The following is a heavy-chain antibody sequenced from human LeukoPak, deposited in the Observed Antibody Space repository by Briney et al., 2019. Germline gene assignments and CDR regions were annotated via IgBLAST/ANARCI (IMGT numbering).Heavy chain of an antibody. CDR2: ISYDGSNK. V-gene: IGHV3-30*19. CDR1: GFTLSRYD. J-gene: IGHJ3*02. Sequence: PGGSLRLSCAASGFTLSRYDMHWVRQAPGKGLEWVAVISYDGSNKYYADSVKGRFTISRDNSKNTLYLQMNSLRTEDTAVYYCARSSAAEAFDIWGQGTMVTVSS. D-gene: IGHD3-10*01. CDR3: ARSSAAEAFDI.